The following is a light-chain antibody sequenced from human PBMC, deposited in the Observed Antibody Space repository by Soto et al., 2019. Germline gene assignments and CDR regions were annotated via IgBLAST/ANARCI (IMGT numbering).Light chain of an antibody. CDR3: QQYFEWTPMT. CDR1: ETVATN. Sequence: PGERATLSRWASETVATNRACYQQKPGQAPRLLISGASTTAAGISDRSRASGPGTEFTSTISSLRSEDSAIYYCQQYFEWTPMTFGQGTKVDIK. J-gene: IGKJ1*01. CDR2: GAS. V-gene: IGKV3-15*01.